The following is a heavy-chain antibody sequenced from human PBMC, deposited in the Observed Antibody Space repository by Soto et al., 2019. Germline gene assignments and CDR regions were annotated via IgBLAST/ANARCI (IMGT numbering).Heavy chain of an antibody. V-gene: IGHV3-21*01. J-gene: IGHJ6*02. CDR1: GFPFSSYS. D-gene: IGHD7-27*01. CDR2: ISSSSSYI. Sequence: GGSLRLSCAASGFPFSSYSMNWVRQAPGKGLEWVSSISSSSSYIYYADSVKGRFTISRDNAKNSLYLQMNSLRAEDTAVYYCARDRLTGNYYYGMDAWGQGTTVTVSS. CDR3: ARDRLTGNYYYGMDA.